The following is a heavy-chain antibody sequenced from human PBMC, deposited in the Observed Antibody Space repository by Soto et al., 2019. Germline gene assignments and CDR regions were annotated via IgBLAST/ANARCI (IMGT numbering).Heavy chain of an antibody. D-gene: IGHD2-2*01. J-gene: IGHJ3*02. CDR3: VRESYPAKAFDI. V-gene: IGHV3-21*01. CDR1: GFTFSNYN. CDR2: IRSRSIDM. Sequence: EMQLVESGGGLVKPGESLRLSCAASGFTFSNYNINWVRQAPGKGLEWVSSIRSRSIDMYYADSVKGRFTISRDDAKNSLSLQMNGLRAEDTAVYCCVRESYPAKAFDIWGQGTMVTVSS.